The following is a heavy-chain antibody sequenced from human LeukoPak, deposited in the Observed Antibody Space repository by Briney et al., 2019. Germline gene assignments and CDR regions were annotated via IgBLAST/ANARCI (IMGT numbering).Heavy chain of an antibody. V-gene: IGHV3-7*04. Sequence: PGGSLRLSCAASGFIFSSHWMSWVRQAPGKGLEWVANIKHDGTEQYFVDSVKGRFTISRDNAKNSLFLQMNSLRAEDTAVHYCARSYSRVGFDFWGQGTLVTVSS. CDR1: GFIFSSHW. CDR3: ARSYSRVGFDF. CDR2: IKHDGTEQ. J-gene: IGHJ4*02. D-gene: IGHD6-13*01.